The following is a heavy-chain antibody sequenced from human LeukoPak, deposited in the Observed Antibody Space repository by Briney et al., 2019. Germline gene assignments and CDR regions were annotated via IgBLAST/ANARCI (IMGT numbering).Heavy chain of an antibody. V-gene: IGHV3-33*01. CDR3: ARGGLSGFYYYCYMDV. CDR1: GFTFSSYG. D-gene: IGHD3-16*02. J-gene: IGHJ6*03. CDR2: IWYDGSNK. Sequence: GGSLRLSCAASGFTFSSYGMHWVRQAPGKGLEWVAVIWYDGSNKEYADSVKGRFTISRDNSKNTLYLQMNSLRAEDTAVYYCARGGLSGFYYYCYMDVWGKGTTVTVSS.